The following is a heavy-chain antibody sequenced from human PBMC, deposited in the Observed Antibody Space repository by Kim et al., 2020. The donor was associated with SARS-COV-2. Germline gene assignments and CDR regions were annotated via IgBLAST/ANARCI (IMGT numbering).Heavy chain of an antibody. V-gene: IGHV1-69*13. CDR1: GGTSSSYP. D-gene: IGHD3-9*01. CDR3: ARRDILTGYYKGGYYYGM. J-gene: IGHJ6*01. CDR2: IIPIFGMA. Sequence: SSVKVSCKASGGTSSSYPISWVRQAPGQGLEWMGGIIPIFGMANYAQKFLGRVTITADESTSTAYMELSSLRSEDTAVYFCARRDILTGYYKGGYYYGM.